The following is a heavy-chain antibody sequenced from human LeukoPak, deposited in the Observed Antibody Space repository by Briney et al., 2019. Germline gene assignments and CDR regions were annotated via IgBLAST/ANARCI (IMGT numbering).Heavy chain of an antibody. D-gene: IGHD4-17*01. J-gene: IGHJ5*02. CDR3: ARQLTTVTLGWFDP. CDR1: GYSISSGYY. Sequence: SVTLSLTCAVSGYSISSGYYWGWIRQPPGKGLEWIGSIYHSGSTYYNPSLKSRVTISVDTSKNQFSLKLSSVTAADTAVYYCARQLTTVTLGWFDPWGQGTLVTVSS. V-gene: IGHV4-38-2*01. CDR2: IYHSGST.